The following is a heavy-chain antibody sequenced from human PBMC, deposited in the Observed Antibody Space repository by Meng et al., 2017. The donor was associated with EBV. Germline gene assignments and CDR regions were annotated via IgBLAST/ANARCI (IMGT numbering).Heavy chain of an antibody. CDR3: ARVNSDCGGVMCYKGWFDP. CDR1: GDSISDYY. CDR2: IHYSGST. J-gene: IGHJ5*02. D-gene: IGHD2-21*01. V-gene: IGHV4-59*08. Sequence: GQVQGSGPGLVKPSEHLSLTCTVSGDSISDYYWSWIRQPPGKGLEWIGYIHYSGSTYYNPSLKSRITISVDMSRNQFSLRLTSVTSADMAVYYCARVNSDCGGVMCYKGWFDPWGQGTLVTVSS.